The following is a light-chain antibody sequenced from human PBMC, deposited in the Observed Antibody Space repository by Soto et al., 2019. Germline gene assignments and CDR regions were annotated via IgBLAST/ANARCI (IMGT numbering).Light chain of an antibody. Sequence: PGERATLSCRASQSVSSDLAWYQHKPGQAPRLLIYDASDRATGIPARFSGSGSGTDFTLTISSLEPEDFAVYYCQQRGEWPPGATYGQGTRLEI. V-gene: IGKV3-11*01. CDR1: QSVSSD. CDR2: DAS. J-gene: IGKJ5*01. CDR3: QQRGEWPPGAT.